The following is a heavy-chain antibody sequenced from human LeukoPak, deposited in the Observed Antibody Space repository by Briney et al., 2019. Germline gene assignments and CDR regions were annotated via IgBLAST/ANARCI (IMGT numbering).Heavy chain of an antibody. Sequence: PSETLSLTXAVYGGSFXGXXXXXXRQPPGKGXXXXXXXNHVGSTIYNLSLKSPVTISVDTSKNQFSLNLSSVTAADTAVYYCARGSYTSGFYYDPWDYWGQGTLVTVSS. CDR2: XNHVGST. V-gene: IGHV4-34*01. CDR3: ARGSYTSGFYYDPWDY. J-gene: IGHJ4*02. D-gene: IGHD3-22*01. CDR1: GGSFXGXX.